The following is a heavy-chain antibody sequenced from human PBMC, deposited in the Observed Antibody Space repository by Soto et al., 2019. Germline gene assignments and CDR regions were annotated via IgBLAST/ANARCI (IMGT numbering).Heavy chain of an antibody. Sequence: PGGSLRLSCAASGFTFSSFAMNWVRQAPGKGLEWVSVITGSSGTTYYADSVKGRFTISRDNSRNTLFLQMDSLRVDDTAVYYCARDQPVLSWFGEFRGWGQGTLVTVSS. V-gene: IGHV3-23*01. CDR3: ARDQPVLSWFGEFRG. D-gene: IGHD3-10*01. CDR1: GFTFSSFA. CDR2: ITGSSGTT. J-gene: IGHJ4*02.